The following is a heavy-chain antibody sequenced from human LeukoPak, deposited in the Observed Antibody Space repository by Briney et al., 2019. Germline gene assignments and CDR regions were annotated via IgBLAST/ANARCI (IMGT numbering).Heavy chain of an antibody. D-gene: IGHD2-15*01. J-gene: IGHJ4*02. CDR2: ISYDGNNK. Sequence: TGRSLRPSCAASGFTFSSYAMHWVRQAPGKGLEWVAVISYDGNNKYYADSVKGRFTISRDNSKNTLYLQMNSLRAEDTAIYYCAREEDVVVVATTPSYYFDYWGQGTLVTVSS. CDR1: GFTFSSYA. CDR3: AREEDVVVVATTPSYYFDY. V-gene: IGHV3-30-3*01.